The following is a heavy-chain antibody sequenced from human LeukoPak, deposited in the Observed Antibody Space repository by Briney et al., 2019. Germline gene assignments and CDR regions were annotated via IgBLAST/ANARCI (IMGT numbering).Heavy chain of an antibody. Sequence: GGSLRLSCAASGFTFSNYWMHWVRQAPGKGMEWVANIKQDGSEKYYVDSVKGRFTISRDNAKNSLYLQMNSLRAEDTAVYYCARDSSGWYRDYWGQGILVTVSS. CDR1: GFTFSNYW. J-gene: IGHJ4*02. V-gene: IGHV3-7*01. CDR3: ARDSSGWYRDY. D-gene: IGHD6-19*01. CDR2: IKQDGSEK.